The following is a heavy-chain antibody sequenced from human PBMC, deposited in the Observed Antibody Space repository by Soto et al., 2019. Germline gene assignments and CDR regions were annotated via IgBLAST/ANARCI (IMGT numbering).Heavy chain of an antibody. Sequence: SETLSLTCTVSGGPLSSGGYSWSWLRQHPGHGLVWIGYIYYSGSSYYNPSLKSRVTISVDTSKNQFSLKLSSVTAADTVVYYGARVAGYSTYHLFDPWGQVTLVS. CDR1: GGPLSSGGYS. CDR3: ARVAGYSTYHLFDP. CDR2: IYYSGSS. J-gene: IGHJ5*02. D-gene: IGHD6-13*01. V-gene: IGHV4-31*03.